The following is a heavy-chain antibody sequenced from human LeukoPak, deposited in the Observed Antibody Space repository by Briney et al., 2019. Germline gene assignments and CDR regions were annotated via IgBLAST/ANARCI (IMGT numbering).Heavy chain of an antibody. D-gene: IGHD2-2*01. Sequence: QPGGSLRLSCAASGFTVSSNSMTWVRQAPGKGLEWVSIIRSGGSTYYADSVKGRFTISRDNSKNTLDLQMNSLRAEDTAVYYCARQSPAASGHAFDIWGQGTMVTVSS. CDR1: GFTVSSNS. CDR2: IRSGGST. J-gene: IGHJ3*02. CDR3: ARQSPAASGHAFDI. V-gene: IGHV3-53*01.